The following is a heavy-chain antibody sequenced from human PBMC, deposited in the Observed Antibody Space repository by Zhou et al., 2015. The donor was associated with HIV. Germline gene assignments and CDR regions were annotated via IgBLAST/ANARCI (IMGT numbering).Heavy chain of an antibody. CDR3: ATELSSTSCYKCNGMDV. J-gene: IGHJ6*02. Sequence: QVQLVQSGAEVKKPGASVKVSCKASGYTFTSYGISWVRQAPGQGLEWMGWISAYNGNTNYAQKLQGRVTMTTDTSTSTAYMELRSLRSDDTAVYYCATELSSTSCYKCNGMDVWGQGTTVTVSS. CDR1: GYTFTSYG. CDR2: ISAYNGNT. V-gene: IGHV1-18*01. D-gene: IGHD2-2*02.